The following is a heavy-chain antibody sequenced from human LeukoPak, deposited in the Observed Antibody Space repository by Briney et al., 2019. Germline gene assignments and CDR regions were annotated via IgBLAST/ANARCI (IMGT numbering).Heavy chain of an antibody. V-gene: IGHV3-53*01. J-gene: IGHJ4*02. CDR1: GLTFATTY. CDR3: ARDPPLDGWGDY. Sequence: GGSLRLSCAASGLTFATTYMNWVRQAPGKGLEWVSLIYSGGSTYYADSVKGRFTISRDNSKNTLYLQMNSLSAEDTAVYYCARDPPLDGWGDYWGQGTLVTVSS. D-gene: IGHD3-10*01. CDR2: IYSGGST.